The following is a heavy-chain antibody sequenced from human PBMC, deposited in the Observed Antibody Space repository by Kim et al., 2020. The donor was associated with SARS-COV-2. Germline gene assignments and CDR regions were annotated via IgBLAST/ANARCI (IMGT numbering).Heavy chain of an antibody. D-gene: IGHD4-17*01. J-gene: IGHJ3*02. V-gene: IGHV3-21*01. Sequence: YAEAVKDRVTISRENATNSLYLQRNRLRAEDTAVYYCACHDYESDAFDIWGQGTMVTVSS. CDR3: ACHDYESDAFDI.